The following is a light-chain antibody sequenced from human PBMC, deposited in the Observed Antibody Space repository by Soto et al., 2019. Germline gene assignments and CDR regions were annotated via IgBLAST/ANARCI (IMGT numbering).Light chain of an antibody. Sequence: EIVMTQSPATLSVSPGERATLSCRASQSVSNYLAWYQQKPGQAPRLLIYAASNRATGIPARFSGSGSGTEFTLTISSLQSEDFAVYYCQQYNSWPETFGQGTKVDIK. J-gene: IGKJ1*01. CDR3: QQYNSWPET. CDR2: AAS. CDR1: QSVSNY. V-gene: IGKV3D-15*01.